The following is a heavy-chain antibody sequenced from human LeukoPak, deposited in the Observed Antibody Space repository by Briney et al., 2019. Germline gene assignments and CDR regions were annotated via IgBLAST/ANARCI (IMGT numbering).Heavy chain of an antibody. CDR2: ISGSGGST. CDR3: AKEGDSNDPTDILTGYFLPNYYYGMDV. J-gene: IGHJ6*02. D-gene: IGHD3-9*01. V-gene: IGHV3-23*01. CDR1: GFTVSSSA. Sequence: GGSLRLACAAAGFTVSSSAMSWVRPPPGKGLEWGSAISGSGGSTYYAASVKGRFTMSRDNSKNTLYLQMNSLRAEDTAVYYCAKEGDSNDPTDILTGYFLPNYYYGMDVWGQGTTVTVSS.